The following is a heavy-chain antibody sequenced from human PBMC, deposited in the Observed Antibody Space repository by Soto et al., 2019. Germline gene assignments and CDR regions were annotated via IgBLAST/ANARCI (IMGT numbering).Heavy chain of an antibody. D-gene: IGHD3-10*01. Sequence: WGSLGLACAASEFTFSSYAMSWVRQAPGKGLEWVSTISGSGGTTYYPDSVKGRFTISRDNSKNTLYLQMNSLRAEDTAVYYCAKDGARFGELSYWGQGTMVTVSS. V-gene: IGHV3-23*01. CDR3: AKDGARFGELSY. CDR1: EFTFSSYA. CDR2: ISGSGGTT. J-gene: IGHJ4*02.